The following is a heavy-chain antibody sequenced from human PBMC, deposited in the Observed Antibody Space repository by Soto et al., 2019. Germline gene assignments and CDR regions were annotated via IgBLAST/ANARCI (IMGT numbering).Heavy chain of an antibody. Sequence: QVQLQQWGAGLLKPSETLSLTCAVYGGSFSGYYWSWIRQPPGKGLEWIGEINHSGSTNYNPSLKSRVTISVDTSKNQFSLKLSSVTAADTAVYYCARGLKSVGGWFDPWGQGTLVTVSS. CDR2: INHSGST. D-gene: IGHD1-26*01. J-gene: IGHJ5*02. CDR3: ARGLKSVGGWFDP. CDR1: GGSFSGYY. V-gene: IGHV4-34*01.